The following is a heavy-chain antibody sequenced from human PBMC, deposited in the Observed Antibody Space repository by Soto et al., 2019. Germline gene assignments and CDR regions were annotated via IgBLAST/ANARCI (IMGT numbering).Heavy chain of an antibody. CDR1: GGSISSYY. D-gene: IGHD6-25*01. CDR2: IYYSGST. CDR3: ASYRTYSSDYYMDV. V-gene: IGHV4-59*01. Sequence: PSETLSLTCTVSGGSISSYYWSWIRQPPGKGLEWIGYIYYSGSTNYNPSLKSRVTISVDTSKNQFSLKLSSVTAADTAVYYCASYRTYSSDYYMDVWGKGTTVTV. J-gene: IGHJ6*03.